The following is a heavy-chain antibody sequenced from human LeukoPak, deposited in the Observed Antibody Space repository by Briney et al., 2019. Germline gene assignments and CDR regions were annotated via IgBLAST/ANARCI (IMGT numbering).Heavy chain of an antibody. Sequence: HAGGSLRLSCAASGFTFSSYAMSWVRQAPGKGLEWVAVISYDGSNKYYADSVKGRFTISRDNSKNTLFLQMNSLRAEDTAVYYCAKQPPYYYARDSPGHLDYWGRGTLVTVSS. CDR1: GFTFSSYA. J-gene: IGHJ4*02. V-gene: IGHV3-30*18. D-gene: IGHD3-10*01. CDR3: AKQPPYYYARDSPGHLDY. CDR2: ISYDGSNK.